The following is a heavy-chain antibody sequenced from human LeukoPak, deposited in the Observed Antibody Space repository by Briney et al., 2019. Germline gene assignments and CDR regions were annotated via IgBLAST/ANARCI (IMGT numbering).Heavy chain of an antibody. Sequence: SETLSLTCTVSGGSIRSSSYYWGRMRQPPGKGLEWIGSIYYSGSTYYNASLKSRGTISVDTSKNQFSLKLNSVTAADTAVYFCARQVVAVAGTGYFDYWGQGTLVTVSS. CDR2: IYYSGST. CDR1: GGSIRSSSYY. J-gene: IGHJ4*02. D-gene: IGHD6-19*01. CDR3: ARQVVAVAGTGYFDY. V-gene: IGHV4-39*01.